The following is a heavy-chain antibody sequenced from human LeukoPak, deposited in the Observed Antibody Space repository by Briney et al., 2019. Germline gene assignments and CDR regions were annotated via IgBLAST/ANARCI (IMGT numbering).Heavy chain of an antibody. D-gene: IGHD6-13*01. J-gene: IGHJ3*02. CDR2: MNPNSGNT. CDR1: GYTFTSYD. Sequence: ASVKVSCKASGYTFTSYDINWVRQATGQGLEWMGWMNPNSGNTGYAQKFQGRVTITRNTSISTAYMELSSLRSEDTAVCYCAADGVEGIAAAGTGDAFDIWGQGTMVTVSS. V-gene: IGHV1-8*03. CDR3: AADGVEGIAAAGTGDAFDI.